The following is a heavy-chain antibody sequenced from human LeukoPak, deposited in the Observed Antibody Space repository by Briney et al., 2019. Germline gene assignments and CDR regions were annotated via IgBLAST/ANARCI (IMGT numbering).Heavy chain of an antibody. J-gene: IGHJ5*02. CDR3: ARGVEDCSSTRCRGKNTWFDP. CDR1: GYTFTGYY. CDR2: INPNSGGT. D-gene: IGHD2-2*01. Sequence: GASVKVSCKASGYTFTGYYMHWVRQAPGQGLEWMGWINPNSGGTNYAQKFQGRVTMTRYTSISTAYMELSRLRSDDTAVYYCARGVEDCSSTRCRGKNTWFDPWGQGTLVTVSS. V-gene: IGHV1-2*02.